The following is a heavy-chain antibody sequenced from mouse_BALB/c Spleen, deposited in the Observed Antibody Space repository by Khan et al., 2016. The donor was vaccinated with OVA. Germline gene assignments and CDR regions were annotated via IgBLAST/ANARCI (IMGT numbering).Heavy chain of an antibody. CDR2: ISSGSSTI. J-gene: IGHJ1*01. V-gene: IGHV5-17*02. Sequence: EVELVESGGGLVQPGGSRKLSCAASGFTFSSFGMHWVRQAPEKGLEWVAYISSGSSTIYFADTVKGRFTISRDNPKNTLFLQMTSLRSEDTAMYYCAREDYGHWYFDVWGAATTVTVSS. CDR1: GFTFSSFG. D-gene: IGHD1-1*02. CDR3: AREDYGHWYFDV.